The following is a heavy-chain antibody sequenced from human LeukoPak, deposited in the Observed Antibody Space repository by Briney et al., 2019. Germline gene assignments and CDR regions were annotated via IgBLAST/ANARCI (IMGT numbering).Heavy chain of an antibody. CDR3: ARRITMMNDYFDY. V-gene: IGHV4-39*01. J-gene: IGHJ4*02. CDR2: IYYSGST. CDR1: GGSISSSSYY. Sequence: PSETLSLTCTVSGGSISSSSYYWGWIRQSPGKGLEWIGSIYYSGSTYYNPSLKSRVTISVDTSKNQFSLKLSSVTAADTAVYYCARRITMMNDYFDYWGQGTLVTVSS. D-gene: IGHD3-22*01.